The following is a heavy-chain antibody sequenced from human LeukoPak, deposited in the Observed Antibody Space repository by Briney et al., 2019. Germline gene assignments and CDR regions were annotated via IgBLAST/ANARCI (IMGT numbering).Heavy chain of an antibody. D-gene: IGHD2-15*01. CDR1: GFTFDDYA. Sequence: GRSLRLSCAASGFTFDDYAMQWVRQAPGKGLEWVSGISWNSGSIGYADSVKGRFTISRDNAKNSLYLQMNSLRAEDTALYYCAKVLIYCSGGSCDAAFDIWGQGTMVTVSS. V-gene: IGHV3-9*01. CDR3: AKVLIYCSGGSCDAAFDI. J-gene: IGHJ3*02. CDR2: ISWNSGSI.